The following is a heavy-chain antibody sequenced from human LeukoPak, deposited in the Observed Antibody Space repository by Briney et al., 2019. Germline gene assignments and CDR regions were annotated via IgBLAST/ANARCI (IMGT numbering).Heavy chain of an antibody. V-gene: IGHV4-61*01. CDR1: GGSISSGSYY. J-gene: IGHJ4*02. D-gene: IGHD3-10*01. Sequence: KPSQTLSLTCTVSGGSISSGSYYWSWIRQPPGKGLEWIGYIYCSGSTNYNPSLKSRVTISVDTSKNQFSLKLSTVTAADTAVYYCARGGGSGSYYRYFDYWGQGTLVTVSS. CDR2: IYCSGST. CDR3: ARGGGSGSYYRYFDY.